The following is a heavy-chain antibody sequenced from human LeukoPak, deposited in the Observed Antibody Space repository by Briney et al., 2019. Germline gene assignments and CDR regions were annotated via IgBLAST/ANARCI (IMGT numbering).Heavy chain of an antibody. V-gene: IGHV1-69*13. CDR3: ATRLYTMIVVDLSY. CDR1: GGTFSSYA. J-gene: IGHJ4*02. Sequence: ASVKVSCKASGGTFSSYAISWVRQAPGQGLEWMGGIIPIFGTANYAQKFQGRVTITADESTSTAYMELSSLRSEDTAVYYCATRLYTMIVVDLSYWGQGTLVTVSS. D-gene: IGHD3-22*01. CDR2: IIPIFGTA.